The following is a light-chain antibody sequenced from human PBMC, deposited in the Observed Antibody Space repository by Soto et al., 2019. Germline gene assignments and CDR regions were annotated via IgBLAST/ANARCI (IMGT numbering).Light chain of an antibody. Sequence: QSVLTQPPSVSAAPRQKVTISCSGSSSNIGNNYVSWYQQLPGTAPKLLIYDSNKRPSGIPDRFSGSKSGTSATLDITGLQTGDEADYYCATWDSSLTGEVFGGGTKLTVL. CDR2: DSN. CDR3: ATWDSSLTGEV. CDR1: SSNIGNNY. J-gene: IGLJ2*01. V-gene: IGLV1-51*01.